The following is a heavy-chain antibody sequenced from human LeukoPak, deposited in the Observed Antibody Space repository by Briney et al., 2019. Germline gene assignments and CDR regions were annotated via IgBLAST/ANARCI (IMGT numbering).Heavy chain of an antibody. V-gene: IGHV3-49*03. CDR1: GFTFGDYD. J-gene: IGHJ4*02. CDR2: IRSKADGGTT. CDR3: TRDFGYSSGWPPFDY. D-gene: IGHD6-19*01. Sequence: GGSLRLSCTASGFTFGDYDVYWFRQAPGKGLQWVGFIRSKADGGTTEYAASVKGRFTISRDDSKSIAYLQMNSLKTEDAAVYYCTRDFGYSSGWPPFDYWGQGTLVTVSS.